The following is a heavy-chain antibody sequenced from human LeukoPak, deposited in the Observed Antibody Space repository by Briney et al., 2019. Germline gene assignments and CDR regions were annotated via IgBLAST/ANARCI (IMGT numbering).Heavy chain of an antibody. CDR3: ARRGYYDFYNWFDP. Sequence: GGSLRLSCAASGFTFSSNGMHWVRQAPGKGLEWGGVIWYDGSKKYYADSVKGRFTISRDNSKNSLYLQMNSLRAEDTAVYYCARRGYYDFYNWFDPWGQGTLVTVSS. CDR2: IWYDGSKK. J-gene: IGHJ5*02. D-gene: IGHD3-3*01. CDR1: GFTFSSNG. V-gene: IGHV3-33*01.